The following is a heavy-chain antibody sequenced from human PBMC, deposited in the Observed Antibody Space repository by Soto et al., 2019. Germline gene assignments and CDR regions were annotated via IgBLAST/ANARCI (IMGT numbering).Heavy chain of an antibody. CDR3: TRGPRVSSTGTGAH. CDR1: GFTFSAYW. J-gene: IGHJ4*02. Sequence: PGGSLRLSCEVSGFTFSAYWMHWVRQVPGKGLIWFSRISDDGSTTTYADSVKGRFTISRDNAKNTLYLQMNSLRADDTGLYYCTRGPRVSSTGTGAHWGQGTLVTVSS. D-gene: IGHD1-1*01. V-gene: IGHV3-74*01. CDR2: ISDDGSTT.